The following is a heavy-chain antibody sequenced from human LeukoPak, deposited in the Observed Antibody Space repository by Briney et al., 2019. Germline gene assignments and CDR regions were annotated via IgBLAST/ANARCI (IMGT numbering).Heavy chain of an antibody. V-gene: IGHV3-23*01. Sequence: GGSLRLSCAASGFTFNNYAMTWVRQAPGRGLEWVSTISNSGGSTYHADSVKGRFTISRDNSKNTLYLQMNSLRAEDTAVYYCATTPRRVTAIAGLTDYWGQGTLVTVSS. CDR2: ISNSGGST. CDR1: GFTFNNYA. CDR3: ATTPRRVTAIAGLTDY. D-gene: IGHD2-21*02. J-gene: IGHJ4*02.